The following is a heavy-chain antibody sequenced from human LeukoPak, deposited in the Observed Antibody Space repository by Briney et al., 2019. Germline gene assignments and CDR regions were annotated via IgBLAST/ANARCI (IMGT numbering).Heavy chain of an antibody. CDR2: INPSGGST. J-gene: IGHJ3*02. Sequence: ASLKVSCKSSGYTFTTYYMRWVRQAPGQGLEWIEIINPSGGSTSYAQKFQGRVTMTRDTSTSTVYMYLSSLRSEDTAVYYCAREEAVGAKFRHAFDIWGQGTMVTVSS. CDR1: GYTFTTYY. V-gene: IGHV1-46*01. CDR3: AREEAVGAKFRHAFDI. D-gene: IGHD1-26*01.